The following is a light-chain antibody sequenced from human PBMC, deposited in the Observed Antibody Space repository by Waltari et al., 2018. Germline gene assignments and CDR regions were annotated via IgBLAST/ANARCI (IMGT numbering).Light chain of an antibody. Sequence: QSALTQPRSVSGSPGQSVTISCTGTSSDVGGYNYVSWYQQHPGKAPKLMSYDVSKRPSGVPDRFSGSMSGNTASLTISGLQAEEEADYCCFSYAGSANWVFGGGTKLTVL. J-gene: IGLJ3*02. CDR1: SSDVGGYNY. CDR2: DVS. CDR3: FSYAGSANWV. V-gene: IGLV2-11*01.